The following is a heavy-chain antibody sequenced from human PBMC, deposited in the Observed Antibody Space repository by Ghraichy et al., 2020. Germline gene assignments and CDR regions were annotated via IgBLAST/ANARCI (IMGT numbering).Heavy chain of an antibody. J-gene: IGHJ3*02. D-gene: IGHD1-26*01. V-gene: IGHV3-53*01. CDR2: IYSGGST. Sequence: GGSLRLSCAASGFTVSSNYMSWVRQAPGKGLEWVSVIYSGGSTYYADSVKGRFTISIDNSKNTLYLQMNSLRAEDTAVYYCAREDVGAFDIWGQGTMVTVSS. CDR1: GFTVSSNY. CDR3: AREDVGAFDI.